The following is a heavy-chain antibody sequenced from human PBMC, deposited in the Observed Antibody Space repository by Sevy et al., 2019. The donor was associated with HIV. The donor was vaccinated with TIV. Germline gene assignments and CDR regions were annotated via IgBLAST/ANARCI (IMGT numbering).Heavy chain of an antibody. J-gene: IGHJ6*02. Sequence: GGSLRLSCAASGFTFSDYYMSWIRQAPGKGLEWVSYISSSGSTIYYADSVKGRFTISRYNAKNSLYLQMNSLRAEDTAVYYCASPPLAAAAASYYYYGMDVWGQGTTVTVSS. CDR1: GFTFSDYY. V-gene: IGHV3-11*01. CDR2: ISSSGSTI. D-gene: IGHD6-13*01. CDR3: ASPPLAAAAASYYYYGMDV.